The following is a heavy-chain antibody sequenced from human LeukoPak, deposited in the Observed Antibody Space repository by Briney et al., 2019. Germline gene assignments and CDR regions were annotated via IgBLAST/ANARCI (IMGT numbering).Heavy chain of an antibody. CDR3: ARVGGYYSSSSVDEDV. V-gene: IGHV1-18*04. J-gene: IGHJ6*02. D-gene: IGHD6-6*01. CDR1: GYTFTGYY. CDR2: ISAYNGNT. Sequence: ASVKVSCKASGYTFTGYYIHWVRQAPGQGLEWMGWISAYNGNTNYAQKLQGRVTMTTDTSTSTAYMELRSLRSDDTAVYYCARVGGYYSSSSVDEDVWGQGTTVTVSS.